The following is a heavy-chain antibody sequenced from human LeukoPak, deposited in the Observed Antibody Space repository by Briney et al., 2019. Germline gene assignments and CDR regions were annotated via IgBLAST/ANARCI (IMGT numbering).Heavy chain of an antibody. V-gene: IGHV6-1*01. J-gene: IGHJ1*01. Sequence: SQTLSLTCAISGDSVSGNIATWNWIRQSPSRGLEWLGRTYYRSRWHNVYAESVKSRITINPDTSKNQFSLLLNSVTPEDTAVYYCEKRGSYLKSPQHWGQGPPVTVSS. CDR2: TYYRSRWHN. D-gene: IGHD3-16*02. CDR1: GDSVSGNIAT. CDR3: EKRGSYLKSPQH.